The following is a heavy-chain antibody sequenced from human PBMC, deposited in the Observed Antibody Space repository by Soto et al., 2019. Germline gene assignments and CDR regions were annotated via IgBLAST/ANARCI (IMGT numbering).Heavy chain of an antibody. Sequence: QGQLQESGPGLVKPSETLSLTCTVSGGSISNYFCNWIRQPAGKGLEWIGRIDNSGSTNYNPPLTSRITMSADTSRNQFSLKLNSVTAADTAVYYCARGGQDFWSGPFDYWGQGALVTVSS. D-gene: IGHD3-3*01. CDR2: IDNSGST. V-gene: IGHV4-4*07. CDR1: GGSISNYF. CDR3: ARGGQDFWSGPFDY. J-gene: IGHJ4*02.